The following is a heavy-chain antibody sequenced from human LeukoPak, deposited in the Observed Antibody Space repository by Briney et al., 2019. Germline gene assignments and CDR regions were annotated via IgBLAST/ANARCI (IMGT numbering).Heavy chain of an antibody. CDR3: ARDRGGSGWPIFDS. D-gene: IGHD6-19*01. J-gene: IGHJ4*02. CDR1: GFTFSNYN. CDR2: IARSSSPI. V-gene: IGHV3-48*01. Sequence: PGGSLRLSFAASGFTFSNYNMNWVRQAPGKGLEWISYIARSSSPIYDADSVKGRFTISRDNAKNSLYLQMHSLSAEDTAVYYCARDRGGSGWPIFDSWGQGTLVTVSS.